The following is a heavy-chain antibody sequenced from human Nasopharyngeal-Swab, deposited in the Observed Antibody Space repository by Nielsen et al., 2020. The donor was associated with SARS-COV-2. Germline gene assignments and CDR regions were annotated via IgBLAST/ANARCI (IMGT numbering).Heavy chain of an antibody. CDR3: AKDKKARGDSSSWTTDY. V-gene: IGHV3-30*18. J-gene: IGHJ4*02. D-gene: IGHD6-13*01. CDR2: ISYDGSNK. Sequence: WIRQPPGKGLEWVAVISYDGSNKYYADSVKGRSTISRDNSKNTLYPQMNSLRAEDTAVYYCAKDKKARGDSSSWTTDYWGQGTLVTVSS.